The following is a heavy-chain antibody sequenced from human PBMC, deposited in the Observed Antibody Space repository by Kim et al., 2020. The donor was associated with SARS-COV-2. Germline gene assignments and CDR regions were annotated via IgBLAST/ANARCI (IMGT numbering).Heavy chain of an antibody. J-gene: IGHJ3*02. CDR1: GFTFSSYG. V-gene: IGHV3-30*18. D-gene: IGHD1-20*01. CDR2: ISYDGSNK. CDR3: AKDQGSYNWNDHDAFDI. Sequence: GGSLRLSCAASGFTFSSYGMHWVRQAPGKGLEWVAVISYDGSNKYYADSVKGRFTISRDNSKNTLYLQMNSLRAEDTAVYYCAKDQGSYNWNDHDAFDIWGQGTMVTVSS.